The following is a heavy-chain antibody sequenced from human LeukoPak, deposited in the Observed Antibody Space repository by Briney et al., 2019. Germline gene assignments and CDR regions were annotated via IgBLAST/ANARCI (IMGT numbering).Heavy chain of an antibody. Sequence: GGSLRLSCVVSGFALSSHWMTWVRQVPGRGPEWVANVNRDGSETYYLDSVKGRFTISKDNAKNSLYLQMNSLRAEDTALYHCARNNGMDVWGQGTTVIVSS. CDR3: ARNNGMDV. V-gene: IGHV3-7*03. CDR2: VNRDGSET. J-gene: IGHJ6*02. CDR1: GFALSSHW.